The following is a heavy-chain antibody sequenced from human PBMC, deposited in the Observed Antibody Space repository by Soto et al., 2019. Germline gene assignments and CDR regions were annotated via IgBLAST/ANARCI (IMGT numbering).Heavy chain of an antibody. CDR1: GGSFSGYY. J-gene: IGHJ5*02. Sequence: QVQLQQWGAGLLKPSETLSLTCAVYGGSFSGYYWSWIRQPPGKRLEWIGEINHSGSTIYNPSLKSRVTRSVDTSKNQFPLKLSSVTAADTVVYYCARAKQQLVRWFDPWGQGTLGTVSS. D-gene: IGHD6-13*01. CDR2: INHSGST. V-gene: IGHV4-34*01. CDR3: ARAKQQLVRWFDP.